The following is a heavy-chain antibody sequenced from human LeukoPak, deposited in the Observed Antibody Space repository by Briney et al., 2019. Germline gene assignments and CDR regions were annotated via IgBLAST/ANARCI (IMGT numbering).Heavy chain of an antibody. V-gene: IGHV3-21*01. CDR3: AKDALGYCSSTSCYAGDY. D-gene: IGHD2-2*01. Sequence: GGSLRLSCTVSGHPFSSFTLNWVRQSPGKGLEWVSSISSSSTYTYYADSVKGRFTISRDNSKNTLYLQMNSLRAEDTAVYYCAKDALGYCSSTSCYAGDYWGQGTLVTVSS. CDR2: ISSSSTYT. J-gene: IGHJ4*02. CDR1: GHPFSSFT.